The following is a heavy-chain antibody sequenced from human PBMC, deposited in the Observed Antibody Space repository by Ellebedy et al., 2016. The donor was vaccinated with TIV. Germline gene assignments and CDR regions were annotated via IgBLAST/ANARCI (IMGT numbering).Heavy chain of an antibody. CDR1: GFTFSSYA. CDR3: AKHAIVAAGWGNYFDY. J-gene: IGHJ4*02. CDR2: ISYDGSNK. V-gene: IGHV3-30*18. Sequence: LSLTCAASGFTFSSYAMHWVRQAPGKGLEWVAVISYDGSNKYYADSVKGRFTISRDNSKNTLYLQMNSLRAEDTAVYYCAKHAIVAAGWGNYFDYWGQGTLVTVSS. D-gene: IGHD6-13*01.